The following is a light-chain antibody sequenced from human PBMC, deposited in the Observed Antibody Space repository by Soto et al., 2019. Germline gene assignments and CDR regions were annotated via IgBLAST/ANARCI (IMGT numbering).Light chain of an antibody. V-gene: IGLV2-14*01. CDR1: SSDIGVYDF. Sequence: QSVLTQPASVSGSPGQSIIISFTGTSSDIGVYDFVSWYQQHPGRAPKLLIYDVTNRPSGISDRFSGSKSGNTASLTISGLEPEGEADCCCPSSTTSTTRVFGGGTKLTVL. CDR3: PSSTTSTTRV. CDR2: DVT. J-gene: IGLJ3*02.